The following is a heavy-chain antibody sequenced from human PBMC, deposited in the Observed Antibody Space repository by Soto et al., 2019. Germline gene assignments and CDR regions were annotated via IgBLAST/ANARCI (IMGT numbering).Heavy chain of an antibody. CDR2: IYYSGST. J-gene: IGHJ4*02. Sequence: SETMSLTCTVSGGSISSYYWSWIRQPPGKGLEWIGYIYYSGSTNYNPSLKSRVTISVDTSKNQFSLKLSSVTAADTAVYYCARAVDYIWGSYRYTGFTFDYWGQGTLVPVSS. V-gene: IGHV4-59*01. D-gene: IGHD3-16*02. CDR3: ARAVDYIWGSYRYTGFTFDY. CDR1: GGSISSYY.